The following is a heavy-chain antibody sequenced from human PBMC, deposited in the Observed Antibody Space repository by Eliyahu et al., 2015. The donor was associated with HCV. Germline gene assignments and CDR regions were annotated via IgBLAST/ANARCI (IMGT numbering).Heavy chain of an antibody. J-gene: IGHJ3*02. V-gene: IGHV4-34*01. D-gene: IGHD6-19*01. CDR2: INHSGST. CDR1: GGSFSGYY. CDR3: ARLPKQWLIQRDAFDI. Sequence: QVQLQQWGAGLLXPSETLSLXCAXXGGSFSGYYWSWIRQPPGKGLEWIGEINHSGSTNYNPSLKSRVTISVDTSKNQFSLKLSSVTAADTAVYYCARLPKQWLIQRDAFDIWGQGTMVTVSS.